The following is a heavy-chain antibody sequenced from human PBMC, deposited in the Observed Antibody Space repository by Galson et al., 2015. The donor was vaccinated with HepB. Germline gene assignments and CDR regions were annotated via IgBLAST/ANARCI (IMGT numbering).Heavy chain of an antibody. CDR1: GGSMSQYY. D-gene: IGHD4-11*01. CDR3: ARAPSKVYFDL. J-gene: IGHJ4*02. V-gene: IGHV4-4*07. CDR2: IYSSGKA. Sequence: ETLSLTCTVSGGSMSQYYWSWIRQPAGKGPEWIGRIYSSGKANYSPSLQSRVTMSLETSKNQFSLKLNSVTAADTAVYYCARAPSKVYFDLWGQGTPVAVAS.